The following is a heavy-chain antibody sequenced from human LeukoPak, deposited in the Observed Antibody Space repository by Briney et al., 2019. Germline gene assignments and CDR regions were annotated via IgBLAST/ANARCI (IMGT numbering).Heavy chain of an antibody. CDR3: AKCIRGGYYYDSSGSEYYFDY. CDR2: ISSSGSTI. CDR1: GFTFSSYE. Sequence: PGGSLRLSCAASGFTFSSYEMNWVRQAPGKGLEWVSYISSSGSTIYYADSVKGRFTISRDNSKNTLYLQMNSLRAEDTAVYYCAKCIRGGYYYDSSGSEYYFDYWGQGTLVTVSS. V-gene: IGHV3-48*03. D-gene: IGHD3-22*01. J-gene: IGHJ4*02.